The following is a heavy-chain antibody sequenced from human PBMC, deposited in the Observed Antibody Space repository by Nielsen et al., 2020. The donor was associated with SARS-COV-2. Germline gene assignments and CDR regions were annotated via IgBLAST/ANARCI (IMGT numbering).Heavy chain of an antibody. J-gene: IGHJ6*02. CDR3: ARSGFTNFHYYYGMDV. D-gene: IGHD5-12*01. V-gene: IGHV1-3*01. CDR2: INAGNGNT. CDR1: GYTFTSYA. Sequence: ASVKVSCKASGYTFTSYAMHWVRQAPGQRLEWMGWINAGNGNTKYSQKFQGRITITRDTSASTVYMDLSSLRSEDTAVYYCARSGFTNFHYYYGMDVGGQGTAVTVSS.